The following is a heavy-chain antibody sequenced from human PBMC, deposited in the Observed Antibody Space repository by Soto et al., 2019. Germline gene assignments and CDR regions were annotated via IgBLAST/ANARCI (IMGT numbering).Heavy chain of an antibody. V-gene: IGHV3-15*07. CDR1: GFTLGDAW. J-gene: IGHJ5*02. CDR2: VKTKSEGETT. CDR3: TTLGPS. Sequence: EMQLVESGGGWVKRGGSLTLSCVASGFTLGDAWMNWVRQAAGKGLEWVGHVKTKSEGETTDYAAPVKGRFTIWRDDSTNTLYLQMNSLKSEDTGKYFCTTLGPSWGQGTQVTVSS.